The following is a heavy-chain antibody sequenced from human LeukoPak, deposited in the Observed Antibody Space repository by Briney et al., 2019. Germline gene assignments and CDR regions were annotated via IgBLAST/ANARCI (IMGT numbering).Heavy chain of an antibody. D-gene: IGHD1-7*01. J-gene: IGHJ6*03. CDR1: GGSIGSYY. CDR3: ARARLELRQDYYYYMDV. V-gene: IGHV4-4*07. Sequence: SETLSLTCTVSGGSIGSYYWSWIRQPAGKGLEWIGRIYTSGSTNYNPSLKSRVTMSVDTSKNQFSLKLSSVTAADTAVYYCARARLELRQDYYYYMDVWGKGTTVTVSS. CDR2: IYTSGST.